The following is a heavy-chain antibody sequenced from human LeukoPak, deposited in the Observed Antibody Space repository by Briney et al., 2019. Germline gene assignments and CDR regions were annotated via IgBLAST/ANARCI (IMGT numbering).Heavy chain of an antibody. D-gene: IGHD3-3*01. Sequence: PGGSLRLSCAASGFTFSSYGMHWVRQAPGKGLEWVAVIWYDGSNKYYADSVKGRFTISRDNSKNTLYLQMNSLRAEDTAVYYCAKGEFYDFWSGYPPGIDYWGQGTLVTVSS. CDR1: GFTFSSYG. J-gene: IGHJ4*02. V-gene: IGHV3-30*02. CDR2: IWYDGSNK. CDR3: AKGEFYDFWSGYPPGIDY.